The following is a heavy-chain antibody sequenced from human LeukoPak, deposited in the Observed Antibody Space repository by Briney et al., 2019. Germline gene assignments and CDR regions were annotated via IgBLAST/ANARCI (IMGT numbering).Heavy chain of an antibody. V-gene: IGHV3-23*01. Sequence: GGSLRLSCAASGFTFSNYDMSWVRQAPGKGLEWVSAISGSGHSTYYADSVKGRFTISRDNSKNTLYLQMNSLRAEDTALYYCATGEYYFDFWGLGTLVTVSS. D-gene: IGHD3-16*01. CDR1: GFTFSNYD. J-gene: IGHJ4*02. CDR2: ISGSGHST. CDR3: ATGEYYFDF.